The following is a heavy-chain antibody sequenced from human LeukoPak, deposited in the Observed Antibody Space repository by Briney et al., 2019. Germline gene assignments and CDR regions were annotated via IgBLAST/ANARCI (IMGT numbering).Heavy chain of an antibody. J-gene: IGHJ4*02. Sequence: ASVKVSCKASGYTFTSYDINWVRQATGQGLEWMGWMNPNSGNTGYAQKFQGRVTMTRNTSISTAYMELSSLRSDDTAVYYCARDHIGYSYGPFDYWGQGTLVTVSS. D-gene: IGHD5-18*01. CDR1: GYTFTSYD. V-gene: IGHV1-8*01. CDR3: ARDHIGYSYGPFDY. CDR2: MNPNSGNT.